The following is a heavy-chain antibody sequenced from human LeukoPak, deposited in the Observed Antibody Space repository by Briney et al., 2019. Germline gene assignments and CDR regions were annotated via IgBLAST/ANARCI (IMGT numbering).Heavy chain of an antibody. CDR1: GFIFSNYA. CDR3: AKEVIPHFDY. J-gene: IGHJ4*02. CDR2: VSYSGDST. V-gene: IGHV3-23*01. Sequence: GGSLRLSCAASGFIFSNYAMSWVRQAPGKGLEWVSAVSYSGDSTYYADSVKGRFTISRDNSKNTLYLQMNSLRAEDTAVYYCAKEVIPHFDYWGQGALVTVSS.